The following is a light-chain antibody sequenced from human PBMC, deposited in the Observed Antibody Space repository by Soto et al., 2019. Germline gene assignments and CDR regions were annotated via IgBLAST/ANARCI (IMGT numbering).Light chain of an antibody. CDR2: DAS. CDR3: QQRDNWPRT. Sequence: DTVLTQSPATLSLSPGERATLSCRASQSVSTSLAWYQLKVGQTPRLLIYDASKRATGTPARFSGSGSGTDFTLTISSLESEDFAVYYCQQRDNWPRTFGQGTKVEIK. V-gene: IGKV3-11*01. CDR1: QSVSTS. J-gene: IGKJ1*01.